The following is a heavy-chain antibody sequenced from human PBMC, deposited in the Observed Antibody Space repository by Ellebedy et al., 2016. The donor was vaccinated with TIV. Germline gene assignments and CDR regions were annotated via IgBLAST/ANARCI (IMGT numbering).Heavy chain of an antibody. CDR1: GFNLSPFA. CDR3: ARPREPGYFAYYYYASDV. V-gene: IGHV3-23*01. CDR2: IYGNGGGI. D-gene: IGHD3-16*01. J-gene: IGHJ6*02. Sequence: PGGSLRLSCTASGFNLSPFAMGWVRQTPGKGLEWVSGIYGNGGGISYSDAVKGRFTISSDNSKNTLYLHLNSLIAEDTATHYCARPREPGYFAYYYYASDVWGQGTTVTVSS.